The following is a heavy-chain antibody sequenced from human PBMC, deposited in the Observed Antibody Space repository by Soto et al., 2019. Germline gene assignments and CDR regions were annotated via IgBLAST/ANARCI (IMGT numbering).Heavy chain of an antibody. CDR2: ISGSGGST. CDR1: GFTFSSYA. V-gene: IGHV3-23*01. CDR3: AWGGKTTVATTEGYYFDY. J-gene: IGHJ4*02. Sequence: EVQLLESGGGLVQPGGSLRLSCAASGFTFSSYAMSWVRQAPGKGLEWVSAISGSGGSTYYADSVKGRITISRDNSKNTLYLQMNSLRAEDTAVYYCAWGGKTTVATTEGYYFDYWGQGTLVTVSS. D-gene: IGHD4-4*01.